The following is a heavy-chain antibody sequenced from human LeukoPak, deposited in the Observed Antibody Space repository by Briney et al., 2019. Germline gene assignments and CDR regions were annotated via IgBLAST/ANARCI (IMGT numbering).Heavy chain of an antibody. D-gene: IGHD5-24*01. Sequence: PGGSLRLSCAASGFTFSSYAMHWVRQAPGKGLEYVSAISSNGGSTYYANSVKGRFTISRDNSKNTLYLQMGSLRAEDMAVYYCARKGWLQLNDYWGQGTLVTVSS. CDR2: ISSNGGST. J-gene: IGHJ4*02. CDR3: ARKGWLQLNDY. CDR1: GFTFSSYA. V-gene: IGHV3-64*01.